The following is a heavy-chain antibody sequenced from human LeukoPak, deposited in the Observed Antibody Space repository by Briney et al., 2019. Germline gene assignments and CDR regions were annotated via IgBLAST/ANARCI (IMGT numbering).Heavy chain of an antibody. J-gene: IGHJ4*02. V-gene: IGHV4-59*08. Sequence: PSETLSLTCTVSGDSISTYYWSWIRQPPGNGLEWIGYIHYSGSTNYNPSLRSRVTISVDTSKNQFSLKLSSATAADTAVYFCARRAINSVMFDYWGQGTLVTVSS. CDR1: GDSISTYY. CDR2: IHYSGST. D-gene: IGHD3-16*01. CDR3: ARRAINSVMFDY.